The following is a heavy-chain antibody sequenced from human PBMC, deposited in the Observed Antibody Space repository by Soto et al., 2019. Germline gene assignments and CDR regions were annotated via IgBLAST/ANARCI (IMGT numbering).Heavy chain of an antibody. Sequence: QVHLVQSGAEVKKPGASVKVSCKASGYTFTSYGITWVRQAPGQGLEWRGWISAHNGNTDYAQKLQGRVIVTRHTSTSTAYMELRSLRSDDTAVYYCARGRYGDYWGQGELVSVSS. CDR1: GYTFTSYG. CDR2: ISAHNGNT. V-gene: IGHV1-18*01. CDR3: ARGRYGDY. D-gene: IGHD1-1*01. J-gene: IGHJ4*02.